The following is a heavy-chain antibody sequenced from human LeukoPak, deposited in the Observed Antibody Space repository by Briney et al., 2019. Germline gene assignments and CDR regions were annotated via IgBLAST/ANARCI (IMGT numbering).Heavy chain of an antibody. CDR2: ISAYNGNA. CDR3: AREEGRDGYNHKNRDDY. V-gene: IGHV1-18*01. D-gene: IGHD5-24*01. J-gene: IGHJ4*02. Sequence: GASVKVSCKASGYTFTSYGISWVRQAPGQGLEWMGWISAYNGNANYAQKLQGRVTMTTDTSTSTAYMELRSLRSDDTAVYYCAREEGRDGYNHKNRDDYWGQGTLVTVSS. CDR1: GYTFTSYG.